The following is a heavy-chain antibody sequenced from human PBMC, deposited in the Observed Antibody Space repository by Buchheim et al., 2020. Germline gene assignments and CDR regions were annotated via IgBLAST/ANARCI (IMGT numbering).Heavy chain of an antibody. CDR1: GGSISSYY. CDR2: IYYSGST. CDR3: ARGWAAYCGGDCYNNWFDP. D-gene: IGHD2-21*02. J-gene: IGHJ5*02. Sequence: QVQLQESGPGLVKPSETLSLTCTVSGGSISSYYWSWIRQPPGKGLEWIGYIYYSGSTNYNPSLKSRVTISVDTSKNQFSRKLSSVTAADTAVYYCARGWAAYCGGDCYNNWFDPWGQGTL. V-gene: IGHV4-59*01.